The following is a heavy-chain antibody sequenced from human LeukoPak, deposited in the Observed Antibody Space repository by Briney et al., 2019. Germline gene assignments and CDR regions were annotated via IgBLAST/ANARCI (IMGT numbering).Heavy chain of an antibody. CDR1: GGSISSSSYY. CDR3: ARQAPYYYDGSP. CDR2: IYYSGST. D-gene: IGHD3-22*01. Sequence: QASETLSLTCTVSGGSISSSSYYWGWIRQPPGKGLEWIGSIYYSGSTYYNPSLKSRVTISVDTSKNQFSLKLSSVTAADTAVYYCARQAPYYYDGSPWGQGTLVTVSS. J-gene: IGHJ5*02. V-gene: IGHV4-39*01.